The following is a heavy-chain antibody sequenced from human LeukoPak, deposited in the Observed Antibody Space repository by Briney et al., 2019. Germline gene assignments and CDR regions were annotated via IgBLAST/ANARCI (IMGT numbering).Heavy chain of an antibody. J-gene: IGHJ6*02. CDR3: ARGGYSYGFYYYYGMDV. CDR2: ISYSGNT. Sequence: SETLSLTCGVSGYSISSGNWWGWIRQPPGKGLEWIGYISYSGNTYYNPSLKSRVTMSVDTSKNQFSLKLSSVTAVDTAVYYCARGGYSYGFYYYYGMDVWGQGTTVTVSS. V-gene: IGHV4-28*01. CDR1: GYSISSGNW. D-gene: IGHD5-18*01.